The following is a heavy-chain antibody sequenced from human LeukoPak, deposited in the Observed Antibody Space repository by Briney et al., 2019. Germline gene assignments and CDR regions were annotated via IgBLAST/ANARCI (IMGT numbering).Heavy chain of an antibody. D-gene: IGHD5/OR15-5a*01. CDR2: IKEDGSEK. CDR3: ARGHVTVSAHDDAFDI. Sequence: PGGSLRLSCAASGFTFSSNWMSWVRQAPGKGLEWVANIKEDGSEKYYVDSVKGRFTISRDNAKNSLYLQMNSLRAEDTAVYYCARGHVTVSAHDDAFDIWGQGTMVTVSS. CDR1: GFTFSSNW. V-gene: IGHV3-7*01. J-gene: IGHJ3*02.